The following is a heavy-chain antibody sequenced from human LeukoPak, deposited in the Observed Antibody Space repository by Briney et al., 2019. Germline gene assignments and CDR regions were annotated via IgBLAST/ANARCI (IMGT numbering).Heavy chain of an antibody. CDR2: VSPGGYT. D-gene: IGHD2-21*01. Sequence: SETLSLTCAVSGVSISDYYWSWIRQSPEKGLEWIGEVSPGGYTTYNPSLRSRVIISEDTSENQLSLNVTSVTAADTALYYCARIRCGRGQARCYNHWAQGSLVTVSS. V-gene: IGHV4-34*01. J-gene: IGHJ5*02. CDR1: GVSISDYY. CDR3: ARIRCGRGQARCYNH.